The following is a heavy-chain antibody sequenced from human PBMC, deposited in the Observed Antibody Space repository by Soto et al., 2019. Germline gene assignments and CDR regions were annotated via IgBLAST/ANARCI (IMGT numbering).Heavy chain of an antibody. CDR3: ARYAAEVTTFFDH. Sequence: GGSLRLSCAASGFTFSDYYMSWIRQAPGKGREWVSYISSSSSYTNYADSVKGRFTISRDNAKKSLYLEMHSQRAEDTAVYYCARYAAEVTTFFDHWGQGTLVTVSS. V-gene: IGHV3-11*06. D-gene: IGHD4-17*01. J-gene: IGHJ4*02. CDR2: ISSSSSYT. CDR1: GFTFSDYY.